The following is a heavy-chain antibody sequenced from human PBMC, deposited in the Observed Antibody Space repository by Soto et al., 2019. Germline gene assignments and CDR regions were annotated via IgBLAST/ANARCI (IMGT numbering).Heavy chain of an antibody. V-gene: IGHV2-26*01. CDR1: GFSLSNARMG. CDR2: IFSNDEK. D-gene: IGHD3-3*01. CDR3: ARIQSIYDFWSGEPYCYYYMDV. Sequence: SGPTLVNPTETLTLTCTVSGFSLSNARMGVSWIRQPPGKALEWLAHIFSNDEKSYSTSLKSRLTISKDTSKSQVVLTMTNMDPVDTATYYCARIQSIYDFWSGEPYCYYYMDVWGKGTTVTVSS. J-gene: IGHJ6*03.